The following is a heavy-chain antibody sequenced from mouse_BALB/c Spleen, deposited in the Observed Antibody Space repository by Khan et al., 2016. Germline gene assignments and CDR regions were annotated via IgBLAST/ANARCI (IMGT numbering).Heavy chain of an antibody. Sequence: EVELVESGPSLVKPSQTLSLTCSVTGDSITSGFWNWIRKFPGNKLEYIGYICYSGNTFYNPSLKSRISITRDTSKNQYYLQLNSVTTEDTATNYCTKYSLFYFDYWGQGTTLTVSS. CDR2: ICYSGNT. D-gene: IGHD2-3*01. CDR3: TKYSLFYFDY. V-gene: IGHV3-8*02. J-gene: IGHJ2*01. CDR1: GDSITSGF.